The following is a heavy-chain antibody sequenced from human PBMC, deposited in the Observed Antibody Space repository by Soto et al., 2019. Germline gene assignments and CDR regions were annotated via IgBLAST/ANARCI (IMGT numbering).Heavy chain of an antibody. J-gene: IGHJ6*02. Sequence: GGSLRLSCAASGFTFSSYSMNWVRQAPGKGLEWVSSISSSSSYIYYADSVKGRFTISRDNAKNSLYLQMNSLRAEDTAVYYCAREGEWPEEPYGMDVWGQGTTVTVSS. CDR1: GFTFSSYS. D-gene: IGHD3-16*01. V-gene: IGHV3-21*01. CDR2: ISSSSSYI. CDR3: AREGEWPEEPYGMDV.